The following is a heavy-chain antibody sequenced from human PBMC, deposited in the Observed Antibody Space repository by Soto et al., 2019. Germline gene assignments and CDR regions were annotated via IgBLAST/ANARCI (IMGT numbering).Heavy chain of an antibody. CDR2: IYYSGST. Sequence: QVQLQESGPGLVKPSQTLSLTCTVSGGSISSGDYYWSWIRQPPGKGLEWIGYIYYSGSTYYNPSLKSRVTISVDTSKNQFSLKLSSVTAADTAVYYCARDQPDYGVASGMGDDAFDIWGQGTMVTVSS. D-gene: IGHD4-17*01. J-gene: IGHJ3*02. V-gene: IGHV4-30-4*01. CDR3: ARDQPDYGVASGMGDDAFDI. CDR1: GGSISSGDYY.